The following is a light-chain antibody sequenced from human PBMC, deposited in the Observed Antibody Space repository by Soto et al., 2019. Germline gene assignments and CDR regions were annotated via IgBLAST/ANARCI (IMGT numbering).Light chain of an antibody. J-gene: IGKJ4*01. Sequence: DIVMAQSPDSLAVSLGERATINCQSSQSVLYNSNNKNYLAWYQQKAGQPPKLLIYWASTRESGVPDRFSGSGSGTDFSLTISSRQAEDVAVYYCQQYYSTPLTFGGGTKVEIK. CDR1: QSVLYNSNNKNY. V-gene: IGKV4-1*01. CDR3: QQYYSTPLT. CDR2: WAS.